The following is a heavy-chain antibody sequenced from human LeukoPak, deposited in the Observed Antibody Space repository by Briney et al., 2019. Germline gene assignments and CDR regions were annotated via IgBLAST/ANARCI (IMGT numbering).Heavy chain of an antibody. CDR3: ARGRDGPKGLYDY. D-gene: IGHD5-24*01. Sequence: GESLKISCKGSGYGFTSYWICWVRQMPGKGLEQMGIIYPGDSDTRYSPSFQGQVTISADKSISTAYLQWSSLKASDTATYYCARGRDGPKGLYDYWGQGTLVIVSS. J-gene: IGHJ4*02. CDR2: IYPGDSDT. V-gene: IGHV5-51*01. CDR1: GYGFTSYW.